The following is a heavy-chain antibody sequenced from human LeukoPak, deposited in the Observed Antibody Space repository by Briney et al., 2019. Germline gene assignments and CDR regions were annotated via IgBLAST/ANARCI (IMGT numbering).Heavy chain of an antibody. CDR1: GYTFTSYG. Sequence: GASVKVSCKASGYTFTSYGISWVRQAPGQGLEWMGWISAYNGNTNYAQKLQGRVTMTTDTSTSTAYMELRSLRSDDTAVYYCARDSRPFGNGLYNWFDPWGRGTLVTVSS. J-gene: IGHJ5*02. D-gene: IGHD2/OR15-2a*01. CDR3: ARDSRPFGNGLYNWFDP. CDR2: ISAYNGNT. V-gene: IGHV1-18*01.